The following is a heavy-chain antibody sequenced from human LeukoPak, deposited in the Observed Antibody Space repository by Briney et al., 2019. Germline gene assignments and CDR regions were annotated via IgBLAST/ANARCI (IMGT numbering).Heavy chain of an antibody. D-gene: IGHD1-26*01. CDR1: GFAVSSNY. CDR2: IYSGGST. V-gene: IGHV3-66*01. Sequence: PGGSLRLSCAASGFAVSSNYMSWVRQAPGKGLEWVSVIYSGGSTYYADSVKGRFTISRDNAQNSLYLQMNSLRAEDTAVYFCAREPTAVGLWGQGTLVTVSS. J-gene: IGHJ4*02. CDR3: AREPTAVGL.